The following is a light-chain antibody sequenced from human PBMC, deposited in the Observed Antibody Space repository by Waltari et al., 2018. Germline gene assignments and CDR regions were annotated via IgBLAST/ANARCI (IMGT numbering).Light chain of an antibody. CDR1: HGISNY. CDR2: DAS. Sequence: DIQMTQSPSSLSASVGDRVNITCRASHGISNYLALFQQKPGKAPKSLIYDASRLQSGVPSKFSGSGSGTDFTLTISSLQPEDFATYYCQQYKSYPLTFGGGTKVEIK. V-gene: IGKV1-16*02. J-gene: IGKJ4*01. CDR3: QQYKSYPLT.